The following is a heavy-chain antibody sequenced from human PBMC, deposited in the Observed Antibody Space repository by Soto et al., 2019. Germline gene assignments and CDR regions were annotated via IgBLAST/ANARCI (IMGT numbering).Heavy chain of an antibody. CDR2: IWYDGSNK. Sequence: GGSLRLSCAASGFTFSSYAMSWVRQAPGKGLEWVAVIWYDGSNKYYADSVKGRFTISRDNSKNTLYLQMNSLRAEDTAVYYCARDSQGNYYDSSGYYGYWGQGTMVTV. V-gene: IGHV3-33*08. D-gene: IGHD3-22*01. CDR1: GFTFSSYA. J-gene: IGHJ4*02. CDR3: ARDSQGNYYDSSGYYGY.